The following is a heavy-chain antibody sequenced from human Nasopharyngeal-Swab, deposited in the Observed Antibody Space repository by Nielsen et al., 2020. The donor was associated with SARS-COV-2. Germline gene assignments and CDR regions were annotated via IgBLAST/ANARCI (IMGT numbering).Heavy chain of an antibody. CDR2: IYYSGST. CDR3: ARDQGGNMVRGVIIKPFDY. J-gene: IGHJ4*02. Sequence: SETLSLTCTVSGGSISSSSYYWGWIRQPPGKGLEWIGSIYYSGSTYYTPSLKSRVTISVDTSKNQFSLKLSSVTAADTAVYYCARDQGGNMVRGVIIKPFDYWGQGTLVTVSS. D-gene: IGHD3-10*01. V-gene: IGHV4-39*07. CDR1: GGSISSSSYY.